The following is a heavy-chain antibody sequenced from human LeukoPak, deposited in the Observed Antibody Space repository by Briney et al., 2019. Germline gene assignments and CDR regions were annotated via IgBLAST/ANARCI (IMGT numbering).Heavy chain of an antibody. Sequence: ASETLSLTCTVSGGSISSYYWSWIRQPPGKGLEWIGYIYYSGSTNYNPSLKSRVTISVDTSKNQFSLKLSSVTAADTAVYYCARDEFGSGPGEYYFQHWGQGTLVTVSS. D-gene: IGHD6-19*01. CDR3: ARDEFGSGPGEYYFQH. CDR2: IYYSGST. V-gene: IGHV4-59*01. J-gene: IGHJ1*01. CDR1: GGSISSYY.